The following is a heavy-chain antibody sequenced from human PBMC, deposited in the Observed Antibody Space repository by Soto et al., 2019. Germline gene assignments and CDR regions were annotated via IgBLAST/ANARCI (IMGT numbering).Heavy chain of an antibody. CDR3: ARAGCDGGTCYTLVGLRYGMDF. Sequence: QVQLVESGGGVVQPGRSLRLSCAASGFTFSNYAMYWVRQAPGKGLEWVAVISYDGNNKYYADSVKGRFTISRDNSKNTLYLQMNSLRAEDTAVYYCARAGCDGGTCYTLVGLRYGMDFWGQGTTVTVSS. J-gene: IGHJ6*02. V-gene: IGHV3-30-3*01. CDR2: ISYDGNNK. D-gene: IGHD2-15*01. CDR1: GFTFSNYA.